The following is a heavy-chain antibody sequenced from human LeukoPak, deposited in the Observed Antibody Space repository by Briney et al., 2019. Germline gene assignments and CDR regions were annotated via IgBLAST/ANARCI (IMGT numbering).Heavy chain of an antibody. D-gene: IGHD6-19*01. Sequence: ASVKVSCKASGYTFTSYYMHWVRQAPGQGLEWMGIINPSGGSTSYAQRFQGRVTMTRDMSTSTVYMELSSLRSEDTAVYYCARGPGYSSGWYGRGFDYWGQGTLVTVSS. V-gene: IGHV1-46*01. CDR2: INPSGGST. CDR1: GYTFTSYY. CDR3: ARGPGYSSGWYGRGFDY. J-gene: IGHJ4*02.